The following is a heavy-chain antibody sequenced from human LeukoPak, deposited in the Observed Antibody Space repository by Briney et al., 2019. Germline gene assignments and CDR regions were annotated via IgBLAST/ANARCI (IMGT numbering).Heavy chain of an antibody. CDR1: GGSISSSSYY. D-gene: IGHD3-16*02. J-gene: IGHJ4*02. CDR3: ARVFLYDYVWGSYRYLYFDY. V-gene: IGHV4-39*07. Sequence: SETLSLTCTVSGGSISSSSYYWGWIRQPPGKGLEWIGSIYYSGSTYYNPSLKSRVTISVDTSKNQFSLKLSSVTAADTAVYYCARVFLYDYVWGSYRYLYFDYWGQGTLVTVSS. CDR2: IYYSGST.